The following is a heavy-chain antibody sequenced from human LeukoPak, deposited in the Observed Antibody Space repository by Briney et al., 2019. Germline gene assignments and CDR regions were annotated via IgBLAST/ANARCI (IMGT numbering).Heavy chain of an antibody. J-gene: IGHJ4*02. CDR2: ISSSSSYT. D-gene: IGHD6-13*01. Sequence: GGSLRLSCAASGFTFSNYAMSWVRHAPGKGLEWLSYISSSSSYTDYADSVKGRFTISRDNAKSALYLQMNSLRLEDTAVYYCAAGTAADFWGQGTLVTVSS. V-gene: IGHV3-11*03. CDR3: AAGTAADF. CDR1: GFTFSNYA.